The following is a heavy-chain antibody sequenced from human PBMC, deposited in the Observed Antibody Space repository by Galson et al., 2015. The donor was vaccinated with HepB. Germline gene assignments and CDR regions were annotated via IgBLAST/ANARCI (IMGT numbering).Heavy chain of an antibody. CDR1: GDSVSRNSAT. Sequence: CAISGDSVSRNSATWNWIRQSPSRGLEWLGRTYYRSKWYNDYAVSVKSRITINPDTSKNQVSLQLSSVTPEDTAVYYCARERVLAACNWFDPWGQGTLVTVSS. J-gene: IGHJ5*02. CDR3: ARERVLAACNWFDP. CDR2: TYYRSKWYN. D-gene: IGHD4/OR15-4a*01. V-gene: IGHV6-1*01.